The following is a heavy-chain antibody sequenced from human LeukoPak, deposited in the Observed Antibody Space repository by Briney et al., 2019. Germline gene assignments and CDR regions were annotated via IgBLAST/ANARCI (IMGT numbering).Heavy chain of an antibody. D-gene: IGHD5-12*01. J-gene: IGHJ4*02. Sequence: SETLSLTCTVSGGSISSYYWSWIRQPPGKGLEWIGYIYYSGSTNYKPSLKSRVTISVDTSKNQFSLKLSSVTAADTAVYYCARARVDIVATTFYGFDYWGQGTLVTVSS. CDR1: GGSISSYY. V-gene: IGHV4-59*01. CDR3: ARARVDIVATTFYGFDY. CDR2: IYYSGST.